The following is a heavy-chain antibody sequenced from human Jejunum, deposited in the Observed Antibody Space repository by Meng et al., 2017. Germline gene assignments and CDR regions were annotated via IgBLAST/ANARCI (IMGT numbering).Heavy chain of an antibody. CDR2: ISGSGANT. CDR3: VKGYGMDV. Sequence: GESLKISCAGSGFTFSNFAMSWVRQAPGKGLQWVSDISGSGANTYYGDYVKGRFTISRDNSKDTLYLQMNSLRAEDTAVYYCVKGYGMDVWGQGTTVTVSS. V-gene: IGHV3-23*01. CDR1: GFTFSNFA. J-gene: IGHJ6*02.